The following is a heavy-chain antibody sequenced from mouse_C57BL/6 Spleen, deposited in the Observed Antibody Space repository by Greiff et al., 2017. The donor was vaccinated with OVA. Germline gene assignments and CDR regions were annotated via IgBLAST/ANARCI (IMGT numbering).Heavy chain of an antibody. J-gene: IGHJ3*01. D-gene: IGHD2-4*01. CDR3: ARYDYDAWFAY. Sequence: DVKLVESGGGLVKPGGSLKLSCAASGFTFSSYAMSWVRQTPEKRLEWVATISDGGSYTYYPDNVKGRFTISRDNAKNNLYLQMSHLKSEDTAMYYCARYDYDAWFAYWGQGTLVTVSA. V-gene: IGHV5-4*03. CDR1: GFTFSSYA. CDR2: ISDGGSYT.